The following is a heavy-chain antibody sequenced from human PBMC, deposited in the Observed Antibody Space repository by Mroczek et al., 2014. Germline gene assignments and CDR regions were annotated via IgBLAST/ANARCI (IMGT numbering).Heavy chain of an antibody. CDR2: ISYDGSNK. J-gene: IGHJ3*02. D-gene: IGHD3-22*01. Sequence: QVQLVQSGGGVVQPGRSLRLSCAASGFTFSSYAMHWVRQAPGKGLEWVAVISYDGSNKYYADSVKGRFTISRDNSKNTLYLQMNSLRAEDTAVYYCAKSPRDSSGNIGGKKDAFDIWGQGTSGHRLF. CDR1: GFTFSSYA. V-gene: IGHV3-30-3*02. CDR3: AKSPRDSSGNIGGKKDAFDI.